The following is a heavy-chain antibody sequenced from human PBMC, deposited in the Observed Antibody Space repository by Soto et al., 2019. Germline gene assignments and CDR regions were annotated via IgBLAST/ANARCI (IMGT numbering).Heavy chain of an antibody. Sequence: EVRLVQSGTEVKKPGESLKISCQASVYSIINFWVGWVRQMRGKGLELMGIVAPIDSDTRYSPSFQGQVTISVDRSINTVYLQWRSLKASDTAIYCCAELDTMVRAVTLDHWGQGTRVTVSS. CDR1: VYSIINFW. D-gene: IGHD3-10*01. J-gene: IGHJ4*02. CDR3: AELDTMVRAVTLDH. V-gene: IGHV5-51*03. CDR2: VAPIDSDT.